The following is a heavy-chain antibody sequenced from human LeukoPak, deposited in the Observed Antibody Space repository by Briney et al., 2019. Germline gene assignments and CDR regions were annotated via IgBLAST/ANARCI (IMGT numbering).Heavy chain of an antibody. CDR2: TYYSGST. Sequence: SETLSLTCTVSGGSVSSGSYYWSWIRQPPGKGLEWIGYTYYSGSTNYNPSLKSRVTISVDTSKNQFSLKLSSVTAADTAVYYCARARTTMVRVNWFDPWGQGTLVTVSS. J-gene: IGHJ5*02. CDR1: GGSVSSGSYY. V-gene: IGHV4-61*01. CDR3: ARARTTMVRVNWFDP. D-gene: IGHD3-10*01.